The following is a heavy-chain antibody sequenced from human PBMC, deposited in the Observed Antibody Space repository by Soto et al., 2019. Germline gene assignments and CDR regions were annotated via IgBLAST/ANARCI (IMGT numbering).Heavy chain of an antibody. CDR3: ARESDAFDI. CDR1: GFTFSSYA. CDR2: ISSNGGST. V-gene: IGHV3-64*01. Sequence: ESGGGLVQPGGSLRLSCAASGFTFSSYAMHWVRQAPGKGLEYVSAISSNGGSTYYANSVKGRFTISRDNSKNTLYLQMGSLRAEDMAVYYCARESDAFDIWGQGTMVTVSS. J-gene: IGHJ3*02.